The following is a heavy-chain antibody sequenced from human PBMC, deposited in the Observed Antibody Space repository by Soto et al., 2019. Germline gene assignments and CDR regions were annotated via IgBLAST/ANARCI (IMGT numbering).Heavy chain of an antibody. Sequence: QVQLQESGPGLVKPSGTLSLTCAVSSGSISSSNWWSWVRQPPGKGLEWIGEIYHSGSTNYNPSLKGRSFLTLGKSDNGFSLKLGSVAAAEAAVLSWATDNGGVSSSYGGAFDIWGQGTMVTVSS. CDR3: ATDNGGVSSSYGGAFDI. V-gene: IGHV4-4*02. D-gene: IGHD6-6*01. CDR2: IYHSGST. J-gene: IGHJ3*02. CDR1: SGSISSSNW.